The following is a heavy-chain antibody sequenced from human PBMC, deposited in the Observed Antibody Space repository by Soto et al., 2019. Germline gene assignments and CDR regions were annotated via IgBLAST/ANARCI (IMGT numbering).Heavy chain of an antibody. Sequence: QVQLQESGPGLVKPSQTLSLTCTVSGGSISSGGYYWSWLRQHPGKGLEWIGYIFDSGTTYYNPSLKRRVTTSVDPSKSQFSLRLTSVTATDTAVYYCASQASGWYPDYWGQGTLVTVSS. CDR1: GGSISSGGYY. CDR3: ASQASGWYPDY. CDR2: IFDSGTT. D-gene: IGHD6-19*01. V-gene: IGHV4-31*03. J-gene: IGHJ4*02.